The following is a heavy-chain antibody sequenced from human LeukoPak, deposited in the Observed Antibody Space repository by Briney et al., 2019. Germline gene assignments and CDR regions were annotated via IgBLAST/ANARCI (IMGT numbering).Heavy chain of an antibody. CDR2: IYYSGST. CDR3: ARARGVGNWFDP. V-gene: IGHV4-59*01. J-gene: IGHJ5*02. CDR1: GGSISSYY. D-gene: IGHD3-3*01. Sequence: SETLSLTCTVSGGSISSYYWSWIRQPPGKGLEWIGYIYYSGSTNYNPSLKSRVTISVDTSKNQFSLKLSSVTAADTAVYYCARARGVGNWFDPWGQGTLVTVPS.